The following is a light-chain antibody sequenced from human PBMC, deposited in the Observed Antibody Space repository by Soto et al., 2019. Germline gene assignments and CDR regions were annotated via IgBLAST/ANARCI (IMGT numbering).Light chain of an antibody. V-gene: IGKV3-11*01. J-gene: IGKJ1*01. CDR1: ENVRTF. CDR3: QKYNSAPWT. Sequence: EVVLTQPPATPSLSPGERATLSFRASENVRTFVDWYQQKPGQAPRLLIYGASNRATGIPARFSGSGSGTDFTLTISSLQPEDVATYYCQKYNSAPWTFGQGTKVDIK. CDR2: GAS.